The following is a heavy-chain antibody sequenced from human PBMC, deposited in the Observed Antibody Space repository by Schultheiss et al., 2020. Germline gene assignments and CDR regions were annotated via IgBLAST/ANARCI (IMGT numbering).Heavy chain of an antibody. V-gene: IGHV3-30-3*01. J-gene: IGHJ5*02. Sequence: GGSLRLSCAASGFTFSSYAMHWVRQAPGKGLEWVAVISYDGSNKYYADSVKGRFTISRDNSKNTLYLQMNSLRAEDTAVYYCARASYDFWSGYDNWFDPTGTGTLVTIAA. CDR2: ISYDGSNK. CDR1: GFTFSSYA. CDR3: ARASYDFWSGYDNWFDP. D-gene: IGHD3-3*01.